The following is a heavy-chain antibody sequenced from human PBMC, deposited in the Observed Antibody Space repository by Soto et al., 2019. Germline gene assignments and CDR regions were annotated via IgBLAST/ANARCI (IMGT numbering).Heavy chain of an antibody. J-gene: IGHJ4*02. V-gene: IGHV4-34*01. CDR1: GDSFSGYF. D-gene: IGHD5-12*01. Sequence: ETLSLTCDASGDSFSGYFCNWLRQPPGEGLEWIGEISQGGRARYNPSLETRITISVDTSKTQFSLNLTSVTDADTAVYYCARGYGYLRQWGQGALVPGSS. CDR3: ARGYGYLRQ. CDR2: ISQGGRA.